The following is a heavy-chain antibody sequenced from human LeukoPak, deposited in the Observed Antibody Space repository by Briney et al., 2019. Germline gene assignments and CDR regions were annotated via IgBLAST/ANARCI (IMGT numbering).Heavy chain of an antibody. D-gene: IGHD3-3*01. J-gene: IGHJ6*03. CDR3: ARDQYSVFGVVAYMDV. Sequence: SETLSLTCTVSGGSISSGGYYWSWIRQHPGKGLEWIGYIYYSGSTYYNPSLKSRVTISVDTSKNQFSLKLSSVTAADTAVYYCARDQYSVFGVVAYMDVWGKGTTVTVSS. CDR2: IYYSGST. CDR1: GGSISSGGYY. V-gene: IGHV4-31*03.